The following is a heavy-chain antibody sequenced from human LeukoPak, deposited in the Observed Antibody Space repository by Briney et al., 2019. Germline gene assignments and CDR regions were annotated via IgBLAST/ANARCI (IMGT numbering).Heavy chain of an antibody. J-gene: IGHJ4*02. V-gene: IGHV3-7*01. D-gene: IGHD3-22*01. CDR3: ARDLTLYYYDSSGIGY. CDR1: GFTFSSYW. CDR2: IKQDGSEK. Sequence: GSLRLSCAASGFTFSSYWMSWVRQAPGKGLEWVANIKQDGSEKYYVDSVKGRFTISRDNAKNSLYLQMNSLRAEDTAAYYCARDLTLYYYDSSGIGYWGQGTLVTVSS.